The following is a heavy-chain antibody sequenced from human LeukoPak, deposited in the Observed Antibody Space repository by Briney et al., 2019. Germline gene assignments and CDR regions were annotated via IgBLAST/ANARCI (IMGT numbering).Heavy chain of an antibody. CDR2: ISYDGSNK. D-gene: IGHD6-19*01. CDR3: ARDSSGPAF. CDR1: GFTFSSYG. Sequence: PGGSLRLSCAASGFTFSSYGMHWVRQAPGKGLEWVAVISYDGSNKYYADSVKGRFTISRDNSKNTLYLQMNSLRVDDTAVYYCARDSSGPAFWGQGTLVTVSS. V-gene: IGHV3-30*03. J-gene: IGHJ4*02.